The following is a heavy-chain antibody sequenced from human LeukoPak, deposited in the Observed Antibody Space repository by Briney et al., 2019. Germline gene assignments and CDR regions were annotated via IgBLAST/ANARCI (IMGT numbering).Heavy chain of an antibody. CDR1: GFTFSSYA. V-gene: IGHV3-23*01. CDR3: AKADCSSTTCYDNY. Sequence: GGSLRLSCAASGFTFSSYAMSWVRQAPGKGLEWVSAISGSGGSTYYADSVKGRFTISRDNSKNTLYLQMNSLRAEDTAVYYCAKADCSSTTCYDNYWGQGTLVTVSS. CDR2: ISGSGGST. D-gene: IGHD2-2*01. J-gene: IGHJ4*02.